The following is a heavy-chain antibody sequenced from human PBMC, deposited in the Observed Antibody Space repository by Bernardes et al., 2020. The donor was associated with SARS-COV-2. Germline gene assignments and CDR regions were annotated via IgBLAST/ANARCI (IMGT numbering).Heavy chain of an antibody. CDR2: IYYPGSI. D-gene: IGHD2-15*01. Sequence: SETLSLTCSVSRGSVSIGSNYCTWIRQPPGKGLEWIGYIYYPGSINYNPSLKSRVTISVDTSKNQFSLKLTSVTAADTAVYYCVRGTGFCSGGSCYPDYWGQGTLVTVSS. J-gene: IGHJ4*02. CDR3: VRGTGFCSGGSCYPDY. CDR1: RGSVSIGSNY. V-gene: IGHV4-61*01.